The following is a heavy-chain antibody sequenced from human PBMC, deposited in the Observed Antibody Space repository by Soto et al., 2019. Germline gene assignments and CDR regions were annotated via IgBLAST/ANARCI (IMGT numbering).Heavy chain of an antibody. CDR1: GGTFSSYA. J-gene: IGHJ4*02. V-gene: IGHV1-69*06. D-gene: IGHD1-26*01. Sequence: ASVKVSCKASGGTFSSYAISWVRQAPGQGLEWMGGIIPIFGTADYAQKFQGRVTITADKSTSTAYMELSSLRSEDTAVYYCARAGVGATASHFDYWGQGTQVTVSS. CDR3: ARAGVGATASHFDY. CDR2: IIPIFGTA.